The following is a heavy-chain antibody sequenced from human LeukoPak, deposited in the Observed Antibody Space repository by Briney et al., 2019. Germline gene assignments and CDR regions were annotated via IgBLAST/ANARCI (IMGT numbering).Heavy chain of an antibody. V-gene: IGHV3-30*03. CDR1: GFTFNNFG. Sequence: GGSLRLSCAASGFTFNNFGMRWVRQAPGKGLEWVSVISYSGSVQYYADSVKGRFTISRDDSKNTVHMQMNRLRVEATAVYYCARSPSDSLDWTGTIDYWGQGSLVTVSS. D-gene: IGHD3-9*01. J-gene: IGHJ4*02. CDR2: ISYSGSVQ. CDR3: ARSPSDSLDWTGTIDY.